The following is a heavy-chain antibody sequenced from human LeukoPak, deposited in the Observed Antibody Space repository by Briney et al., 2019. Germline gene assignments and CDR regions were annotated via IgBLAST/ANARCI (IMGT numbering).Heavy chain of an antibody. D-gene: IGHD1/OR15-1a*01. Sequence: PGGSLRLSCAASGFTFSSYEMNWVRQAPGKGPEWVSYISSSGSTIYFADSVKGRFTNSRDHAQNSLYLQVNSLSAEDTAVYYCARCAGTPRYYYCYYYMDVWGKGTTVTVSS. CDR3: ARCAGTPRYYYCYYYMDV. V-gene: IGHV3-48*03. CDR2: ISSSGSTI. CDR1: GFTFSSYE. J-gene: IGHJ6*03.